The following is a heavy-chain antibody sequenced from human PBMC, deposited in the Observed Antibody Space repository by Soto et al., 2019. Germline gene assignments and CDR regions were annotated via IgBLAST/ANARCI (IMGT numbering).Heavy chain of an antibody. CDR1: AGSVNGYY. J-gene: IGHJ5*02. D-gene: IGHD3-3*01. V-gene: IGHV4-34*01. CDR3: ATRITVFGLLMPPFDP. Sequence: ASETLSLTCAVYAGSVNGYYWNWIRQPPGKGQEWIGEINHTGGTHYNPSLKSRVTMSVDTSKNQFSLRLSSVTAADTAIYYCATRITVFGLLMPPFDPWGEGTQVTFS. CDR2: INHTGGT.